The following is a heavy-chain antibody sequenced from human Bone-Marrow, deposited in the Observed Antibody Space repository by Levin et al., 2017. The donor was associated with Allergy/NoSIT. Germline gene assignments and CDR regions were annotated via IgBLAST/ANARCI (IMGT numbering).Heavy chain of an antibody. CDR3: ARGEGYSSTWYYFDY. D-gene: IGHD6-13*01. CDR2: MNPSSGNT. Sequence: GASVKVSCKASGNSFDNNDINWVRQATGQGLEWMGWMNPSSGNTGYGPKFQDRVTMTWDTSINTAYLHLSSLRSDDTAVYYCARGEGYSSTWYYFDYWGQGTLVTVSS. CDR1: GNSFDNND. V-gene: IGHV1-8*01. J-gene: IGHJ4*02.